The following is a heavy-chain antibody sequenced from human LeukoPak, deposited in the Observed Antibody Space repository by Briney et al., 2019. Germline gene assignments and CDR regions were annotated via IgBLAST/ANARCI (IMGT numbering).Heavy chain of an antibody. Sequence: SETLSLTCTVSGGSISNAYWSWIRQPPGRGLEWIGYIYPSGSTNYHPSLKSRVTISVDTSRNHFALNLGSVTAADTAVYYCAKSYFDYSTYYSYYFNLWGQGALVTVSS. V-gene: IGHV4-4*09. CDR3: AKSYFDYSTYYSYYFNL. J-gene: IGHJ4*02. CDR1: GGSISNAY. D-gene: IGHD4-11*01. CDR2: IYPSGST.